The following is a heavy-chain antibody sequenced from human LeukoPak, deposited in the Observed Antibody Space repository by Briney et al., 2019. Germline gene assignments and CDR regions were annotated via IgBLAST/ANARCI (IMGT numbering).Heavy chain of an antibody. Sequence: SETLSLSCTVSGGSISSYYWSWIRQPPGKGLEWIGYFYYSGSTKYNPSLKSRVTISVDTSKNQFSLKLSSVTAADTAVYYCARRWGSGNFYSNYYGMDVWGQGTTVTVSS. D-gene: IGHD6-13*01. J-gene: IGHJ6*02. CDR1: GGSISSYY. V-gene: IGHV4-59*08. CDR3: ARRWGSGNFYSNYYGMDV. CDR2: FYYSGST.